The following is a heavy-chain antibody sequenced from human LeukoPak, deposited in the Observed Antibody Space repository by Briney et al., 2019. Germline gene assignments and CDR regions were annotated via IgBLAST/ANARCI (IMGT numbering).Heavy chain of an antibody. V-gene: IGHV4-39*01. CDR1: GGSISSSSYY. J-gene: IGHJ4*02. D-gene: IGHD4-11*01. CDR2: IYYSGST. CDR3: ARMRLGYFDF. Sequence: SETLSLTCTVSGGSISSSSYYWGWIRQPPGKGLEWIGSIYYSGSTYYNPSLKSRVTISMDTSKDQFSLRLRSLNAADTALYYCARMRLGYFDFWGQGTLVTVSS.